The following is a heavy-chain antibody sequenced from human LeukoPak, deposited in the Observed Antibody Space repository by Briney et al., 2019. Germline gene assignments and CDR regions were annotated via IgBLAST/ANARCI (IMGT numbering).Heavy chain of an antibody. Sequence: SETLSLTCTVSGGSISSSYWSWIRQPPGKGLEWIGSIFYSGNTYYNPSLKSRVTMSVDTSKNQFSLKLSSVTAADTAVYYCARIPASPYWGQGTLVTVSS. J-gene: IGHJ4*02. CDR2: IFYSGNT. CDR1: GGSISSSY. D-gene: IGHD2-2*01. V-gene: IGHV4-59*04. CDR3: ARIPASPY.